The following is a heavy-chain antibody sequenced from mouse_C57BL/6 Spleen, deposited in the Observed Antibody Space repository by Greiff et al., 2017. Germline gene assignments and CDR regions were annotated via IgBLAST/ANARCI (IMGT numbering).Heavy chain of an antibody. Sequence: QVQLQQPGAELVKPGASVKLSCKASGYTFTSYWMHWVKQSPGQGLEWIGMIHPNSGSTNYNEKFKSKATMTVDKSSSTAYMQLSSLTSEDSAVYYCARYRGDAMDYWGQGTSVTVSS. V-gene: IGHV1-64*01. D-gene: IGHD2-12*01. CDR1: GYTFTSYW. J-gene: IGHJ4*01. CDR3: ARYRGDAMDY. CDR2: IHPNSGST.